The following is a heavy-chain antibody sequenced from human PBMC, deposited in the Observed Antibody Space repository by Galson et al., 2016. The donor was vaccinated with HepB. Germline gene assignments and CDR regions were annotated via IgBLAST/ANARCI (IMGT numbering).Heavy chain of an antibody. D-gene: IGHD2-15*01. CDR2: INPNSGGT. J-gene: IGHJ4*02. CDR3: ARRDDRVLDY. V-gene: IGHV1-2*04. CDR1: GYTFTGYY. Sequence: SVKVSCKASGYTFTGYYMNWVRQAPGQGLEWMGWINPNSGGTNYAQKFQGWVTMTRDTSISTAYMELSRLRSDDTAVYFRARRDDRVLDYWGQGTLVTVSS.